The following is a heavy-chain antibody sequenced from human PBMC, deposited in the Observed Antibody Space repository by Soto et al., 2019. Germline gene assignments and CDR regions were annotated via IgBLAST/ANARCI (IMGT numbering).Heavy chain of an antibody. CDR3: ARARPLGYCSSTSCYLPIDP. CDR2: ISAYNGNT. Sequence: ASVKVSCKASGYTFTSYGISWVRQAPGQGLEWMGWISAYNGNTNYAQKLQGRVTMTTDTSTSTAYMELRSLRSDDTAVYYCARARPLGYCSSTSCYLPIDPWGHGTLGTGS. D-gene: IGHD2-2*01. CDR1: GYTFTSYG. V-gene: IGHV1-18*01. J-gene: IGHJ5*02.